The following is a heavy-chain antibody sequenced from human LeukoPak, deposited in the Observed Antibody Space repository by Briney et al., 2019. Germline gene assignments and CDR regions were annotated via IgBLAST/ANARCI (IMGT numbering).Heavy chain of an antibody. D-gene: IGHD1-26*01. V-gene: IGHV4-39*01. Sequence: TGGSLRLSCAASGFTFSDYYMSWIRQAPGKGLEWIGSIYYSGSTYYNPSLKSRVTISVDTSKNQFSLKLSSVTAADTAVYYCARHVTLVGDNWFDPWGQGTLVTVSS. CDR1: GFTFSDYY. CDR2: IYYSGST. J-gene: IGHJ5*02. CDR3: ARHVTLVGDNWFDP.